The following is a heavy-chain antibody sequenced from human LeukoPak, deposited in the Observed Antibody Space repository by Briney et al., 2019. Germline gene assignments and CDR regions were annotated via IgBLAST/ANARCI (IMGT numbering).Heavy chain of an antibody. J-gene: IGHJ4*02. CDR3: ARDHYYDSGGYWSFDY. CDR1: GFTFSSYA. CDR2: ISYDGSNK. Sequence: QTGGSLRLSCAASGFTFSSYAMHWVRQAPGKGLEWVAVISYDGSNKYYADSVKGRFTISRDNSKNTLYLQMNSLRAEDTAVYYCARDHYYDSGGYWSFDYWGQGTLVTVSS. V-gene: IGHV3-30-3*01. D-gene: IGHD3-22*01.